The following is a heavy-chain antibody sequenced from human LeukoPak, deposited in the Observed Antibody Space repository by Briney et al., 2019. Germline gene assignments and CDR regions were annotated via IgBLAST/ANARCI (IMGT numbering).Heavy chain of an antibody. CDR3: AADNTWVDY. Sequence: PGGSLRLSCAASGFSVSSSYMTWVRQAPGKGLEWVSIIYTDGRTNYADSLKGRFTVSRDNSENTLYLQMNSLRAEDMAVYYCAADNTWVDYWGQGTLVTVSS. V-gene: IGHV3-53*01. CDR2: IYTDGRT. D-gene: IGHD7-27*01. CDR1: GFSVSSSY. J-gene: IGHJ4*02.